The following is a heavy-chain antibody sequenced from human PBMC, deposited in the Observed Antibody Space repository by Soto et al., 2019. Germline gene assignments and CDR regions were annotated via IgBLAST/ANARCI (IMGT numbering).Heavy chain of an antibody. Sequence: SVKVSCKASGGTFSSYAVSWVRQAPGQGLEWMGGIIPIFGTANYAQKFQGRVTITADESTSTAYMELSSLRSEDTAVYYCGKSDFWSGPTHWGQGTLVTVSA. D-gene: IGHD3-3*01. V-gene: IGHV1-69*13. CDR2: IIPIFGTA. J-gene: IGHJ4*02. CDR3: GKSDFWSGPTH. CDR1: GGTFSSYA.